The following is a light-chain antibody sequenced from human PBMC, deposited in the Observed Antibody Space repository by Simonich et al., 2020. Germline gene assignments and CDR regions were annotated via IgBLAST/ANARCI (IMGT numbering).Light chain of an antibody. CDR3: CSYAGSSTWV. J-gene: IGLJ3*02. CDR1: SSDVGSYNL. CDR2: EGS. Sequence: QSALTQPASVSGSPGQSITISCTGTSSDVGSYNLVSWYQQHPGKAPKLMIYEGSKRPSCVSNRFSCSKSGNMASLTISGLQAEDEADYYCCSYAGSSTWVFGGGTKLTVL. V-gene: IGLV2-23*01.